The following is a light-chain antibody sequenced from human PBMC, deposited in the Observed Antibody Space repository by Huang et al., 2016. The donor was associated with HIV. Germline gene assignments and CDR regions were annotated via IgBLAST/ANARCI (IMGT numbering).Light chain of an antibody. CDR1: QSFSSS. V-gene: IGKV1-39*01. CDR2: AAS. CDR3: QQIDSTPYT. Sequence: DIQMTQSPSSLSASVGDRVTISCRSSQSFSSSLNWYQQRPGKAPKLLIYAASSLQSGVPSRFSGSGSVTDFSLTSNSLQPEDFATYYCQQIDSTPYTFGQGTKLEIK. J-gene: IGKJ2*01.